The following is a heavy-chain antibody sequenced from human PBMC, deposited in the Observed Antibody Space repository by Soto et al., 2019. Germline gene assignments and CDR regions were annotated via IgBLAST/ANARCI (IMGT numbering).Heavy chain of an antibody. D-gene: IGHD3-3*01. Sequence: SETLSLTCTVSGGSISSGDYSWSWVRQSPGKGLEWIGHIYNSGITYYNPSLKSRVVISIDTSRNQFSLRLNSLTAADRAVYFCARGVTVFGLVSRFWFDPWGQGTVVTVSS. CDR2: IYNSGIT. CDR3: ARGVTVFGLVSRFWFDP. J-gene: IGHJ5*02. CDR1: GGSISSGDYS. V-gene: IGHV4-30-4*01.